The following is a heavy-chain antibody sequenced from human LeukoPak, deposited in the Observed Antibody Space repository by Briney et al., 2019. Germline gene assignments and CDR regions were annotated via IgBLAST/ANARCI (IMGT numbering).Heavy chain of an antibody. D-gene: IGHD6-13*01. J-gene: IGHJ4*02. V-gene: IGHV3-23*01. CDR3: AKRVHSSSWYAAFDF. Sequence: PGGSLRLSCAASRFTFSTYAMNWVRQAPGKGLEWVSGISGSGDSTYYADSVKGRFTISRDNSKNTLYLQMNSLRAEDTALYYCAKRVHSSSWYAAFDFWGQGTLVTVSS. CDR1: RFTFSTYA. CDR2: ISGSGDST.